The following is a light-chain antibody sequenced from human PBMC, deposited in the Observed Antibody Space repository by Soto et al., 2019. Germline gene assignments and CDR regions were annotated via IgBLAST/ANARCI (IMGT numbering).Light chain of an antibody. V-gene: IGKV3-15*01. CDR3: QQYNDWPPIT. CDR1: QSVSSN. Sequence: EIVMTQSPATLSVAPGDRATLSCRASQSVSSNLAWYLQKPGQGPRLLIYGASTRATGIPARFSGSGSGTEFTLTIGSLQSEDFAVYYCQQYNDWPPITFGQGTRLEIK. J-gene: IGKJ5*01. CDR2: GAS.